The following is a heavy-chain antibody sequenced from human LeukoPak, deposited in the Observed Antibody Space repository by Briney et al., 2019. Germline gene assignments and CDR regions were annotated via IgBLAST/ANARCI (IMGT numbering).Heavy chain of an antibody. D-gene: IGHD5-18*01. V-gene: IGHV7-4-1*02. CDR2: INTNTGNP. CDR3: ARAAPLHVDTAMEFDY. J-gene: IGHJ4*02. CDR1: GYTFTRYA. Sequence: GASVKVSCKASGYTFTRYAMNWVRQAPGQGLEWMGWINTNTGNPTYAQGFTGRFVFSLDTSVSTAYLQISSLKAEDTAVYYCARAAPLHVDTAMEFDYWGQGTLVTVSS.